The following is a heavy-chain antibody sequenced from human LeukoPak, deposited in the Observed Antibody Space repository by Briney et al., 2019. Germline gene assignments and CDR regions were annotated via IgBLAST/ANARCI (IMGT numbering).Heavy chain of an antibody. CDR3: ARGLRFLEWLFGGNYYYYYYMDV. CDR2: INPNSGGT. Sequence: RASVKVSCKDSGYTFTGYYMHWVRQAPGQGLEWMGWINPNSGGTNYAQKFQGRVTMTRDTSISTAYMELSRLRSDDTAVYYCARGLRFLEWLFGGNYYYYYYMDVWGKGTTVTVSS. CDR1: GYTFTGYY. D-gene: IGHD3-3*01. V-gene: IGHV1-2*02. J-gene: IGHJ6*03.